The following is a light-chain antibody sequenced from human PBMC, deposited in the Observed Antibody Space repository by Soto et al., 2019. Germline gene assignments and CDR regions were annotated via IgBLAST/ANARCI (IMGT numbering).Light chain of an antibody. V-gene: IGLV2-14*01. CDR3: SSYAGSNNPYV. CDR1: SSDVGTYKY. J-gene: IGLJ1*01. Sequence: QSALTQPASVSGSPGQSITISCTGTSSDVGTYKYVSWYQQLPGKAPKLMIYEVSNRPSGVSNRFSGSKSGNTASLTVSGLQAEDEADYYCSSYAGSNNPYVFGTGTKLTVL. CDR2: EVS.